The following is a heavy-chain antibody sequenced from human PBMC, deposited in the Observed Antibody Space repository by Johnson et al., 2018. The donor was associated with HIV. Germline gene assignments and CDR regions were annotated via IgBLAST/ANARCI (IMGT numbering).Heavy chain of an antibody. CDR1: GFTFISYA. CDR2: INSDGSET. Sequence: VQLVESGGGVVQPGRSLRLSCAASGFTFISYAMHWVRQVPGEGLVWVARINSDGSETKYAESVTGRFTMTRENAKNTLYLQMNSLRAEDTAVYYCARELHGGDAFDIWGQGTMVTVSS. J-gene: IGHJ3*02. V-gene: IGHV3-74*03. CDR3: ARELHGGDAFDI. D-gene: IGHD2-15*01.